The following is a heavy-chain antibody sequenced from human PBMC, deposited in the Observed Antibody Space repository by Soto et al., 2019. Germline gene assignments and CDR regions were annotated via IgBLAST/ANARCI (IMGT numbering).Heavy chain of an antibody. V-gene: IGHV4-59*01. CDR1: GGSLSSYY. CDR2: IYYSGST. J-gene: IGHJ4*02. Sequence: QVQLQESGPGLVKPSETLSLPCTVSGGSLSSYYWSWIRQPPGKGLEWIGYIYYSGSTNYNPSLKSRVTISVDTSKNQFSLKLSSVTAADTAVYYCARAWGRVFDYWGQGTLVTVSS. D-gene: IGHD3-16*01. CDR3: ARAWGRVFDY.